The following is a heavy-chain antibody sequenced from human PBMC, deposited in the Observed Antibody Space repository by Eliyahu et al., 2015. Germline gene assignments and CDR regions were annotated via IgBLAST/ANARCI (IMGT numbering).Heavy chain of an antibody. V-gene: IGHV1-18*01. CDR2: IRAYSGNT. CDR1: DXXFTSSG. CDR3: ARDSGQPTVEYYYYGMDV. J-gene: IGHJ6*02. Sequence: QVQLVQSGAEVKKPGASVKVSCKASDXXFTSSGXSWVRQAPGQGLEWMGWIRAYSGNTNYAEKVQGRVTMTTDTSTSTAYMELRSLRSDDTAVYYCARDSGQPTVEYYYYGMDVWGQGTTVTVSS. D-gene: IGHD3-10*01.